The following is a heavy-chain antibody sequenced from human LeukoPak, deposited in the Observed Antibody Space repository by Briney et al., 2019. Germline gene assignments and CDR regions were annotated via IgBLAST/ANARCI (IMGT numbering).Heavy chain of an antibody. V-gene: IGHV3-23*01. CDR2: ISGSGGST. J-gene: IGHJ4*02. CDR3: AKDRYFYDSSGYYDY. D-gene: IGHD3-22*01. Sequence: GGSLRLSCAASGFTFSSYAMSWVRQAPGKGLEWVSAISGSGGSTYYADSVKGRFTISRDNSKNTLYLQMNSLRAEDTAVYYCAKDRYFYDSSGYYDYWGQGTLVTVSS. CDR1: GFTFSSYA.